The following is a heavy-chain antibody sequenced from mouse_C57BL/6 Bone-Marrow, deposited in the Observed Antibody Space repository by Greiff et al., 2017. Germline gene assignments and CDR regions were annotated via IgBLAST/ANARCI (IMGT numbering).Heavy chain of an antibody. CDR3: ARNGDYLYYFALDY. J-gene: IGHJ4*01. Sequence: QVQLKESGPGILQPSQTLSLTCSFSGFSLSTSGMGVSWIRQPSGKGLEWLAHIYWDDDKRYNQSLKSRLTISKDTSRNQVFLKITSLDTADTATYYCARNGDYLYYFALDYWGQGTSVTVSS. D-gene: IGHD2-4*01. CDR2: IYWDDDK. CDR1: GFSLSTSGMG. V-gene: IGHV8-12*01.